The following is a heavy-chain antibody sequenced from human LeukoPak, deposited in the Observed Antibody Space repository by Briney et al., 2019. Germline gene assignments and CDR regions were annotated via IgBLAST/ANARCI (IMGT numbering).Heavy chain of an antibody. Sequence: SETLSLTCAVYGGSFSGYYWSWIRQPPGKGLEWIGEINHSGSTNYNPSLKSRVSISVDTSKNQFSLKLSSVTAADTAVYYCAREHTMVRGAPHYYYYYGMDVWGQGTTVTVSS. D-gene: IGHD3-10*01. V-gene: IGHV4-34*01. CDR2: INHSGST. CDR1: GGSFSGYY. J-gene: IGHJ6*02. CDR3: AREHTMVRGAPHYYYYYGMDV.